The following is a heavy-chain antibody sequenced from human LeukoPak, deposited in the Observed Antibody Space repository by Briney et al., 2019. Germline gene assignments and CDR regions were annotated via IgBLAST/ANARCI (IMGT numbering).Heavy chain of an antibody. V-gene: IGHV3-48*04. D-gene: IGHD2/OR15-2a*01. Sequence: GGSLRLSCAASGFTFSSYSMNWVRQAPGQGLEWVSYISSSSSTIYYADPVKGRFTISRDNAKNSLSLQMNSLRGEDTAVYYCATYLRSGPIDSWGQGTLVTVSS. CDR2: ISSSSSTI. CDR1: GFTFSSYS. CDR3: ATYLRSGPIDS. J-gene: IGHJ4*02.